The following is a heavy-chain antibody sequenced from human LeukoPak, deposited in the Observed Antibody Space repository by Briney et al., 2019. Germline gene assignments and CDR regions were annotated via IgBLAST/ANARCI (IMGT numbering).Heavy chain of an antibody. CDR2: ISYDGSNK. Sequence: GSLILSCAASGFTFSSYAMHWVRQAPGKGLEWVAVISYDGSNKYYADSVKGRFTISRDNSKNTLYLQMNSLRAEDTAVYYCARDYGMDVWGQGTTVTVSS. CDR3: ARDYGMDV. J-gene: IGHJ6*02. V-gene: IGHV3-30*04. CDR1: GFTFSSYA.